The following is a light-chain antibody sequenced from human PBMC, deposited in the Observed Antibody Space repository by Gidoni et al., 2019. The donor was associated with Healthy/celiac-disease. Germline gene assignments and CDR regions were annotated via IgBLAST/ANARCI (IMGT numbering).Light chain of an antibody. CDR2: GNS. J-gene: IGLJ3*02. Sequence: QSVLTQPPSVSGAPGQRVTTSCTGSSSNIGAGYDVHWYQQLPGTAPKRLIDGNSNRPSGVPDRFSGSKSGTSASLAITGLQAEDEADYYCQSYDSSLSGYWVFGGGTKLTVL. CDR1: SSNIGAGYD. V-gene: IGLV1-40*01. CDR3: QSYDSSLSGYWV.